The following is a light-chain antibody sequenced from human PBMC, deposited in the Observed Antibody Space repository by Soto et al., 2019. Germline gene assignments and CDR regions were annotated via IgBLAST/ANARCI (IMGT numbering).Light chain of an antibody. CDR3: QQYGRAPLT. CDR1: QSVSSNY. CDR2: GAS. J-gene: IGKJ4*01. Sequence: EIVLTQSPGALSLSPGERATLSCRASQSVSSNYLAWYQQKPGQAPRLLIDGASSRATGIPDRFTGSGSGTDFTLTISRLEPEDSAVYYCQQYGRAPLTFGGGTKVEIK. V-gene: IGKV3-20*01.